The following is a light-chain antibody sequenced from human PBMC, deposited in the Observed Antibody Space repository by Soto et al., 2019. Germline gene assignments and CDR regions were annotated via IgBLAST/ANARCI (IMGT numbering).Light chain of an antibody. V-gene: IGLV2-14*01. CDR1: SSDVGGYNF. CDR3: SSYSSTYTLL. J-gene: IGLJ1*01. CDR2: EVS. Sequence: QSVLTQPASVSGSPGQSITISCTGTSSDVGGYNFVSWYRQHPDKAPKLMIFEVSNRPSGVSNRFSGSKSGDTASLTISGLQAEDEGDYFCSSYSSTYTLLFGSGTKVTVL.